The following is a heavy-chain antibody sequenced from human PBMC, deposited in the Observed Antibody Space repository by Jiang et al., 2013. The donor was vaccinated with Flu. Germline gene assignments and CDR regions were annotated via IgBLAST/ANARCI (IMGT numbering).Heavy chain of an antibody. V-gene: IGHV5-51*01. CDR1: GYSFTSYW. CDR3: ARRAHYDILTGYYRKVDY. CDR2: IYPGDSDT. D-gene: IGHD3-9*01. Sequence: GAEVKKPGESLKISCKGSGYSFTSYWIGWVRQMPGKGLEWMGIIYPGDSDTRYSPSFQGQVTISADKSISTAYLQWSSLKASDTAMYYCARRAHYDILTGYYRKVDYWGQGTLVTVSS. J-gene: IGHJ4*02.